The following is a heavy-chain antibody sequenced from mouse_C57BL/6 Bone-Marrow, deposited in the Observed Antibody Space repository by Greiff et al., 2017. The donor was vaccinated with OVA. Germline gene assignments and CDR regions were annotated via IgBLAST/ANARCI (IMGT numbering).Heavy chain of an antibody. D-gene: IGHD1-1*01. Sequence: VQLKESGPELVKPGASVKMSCKASGYTFTDYNMHWVKQSHGKSLEWIGYINPNNGGTSYNQKFKGKATLTVNKSSSTAYMELRSLTSEDSAVYYCARNYYGKDFDYWGQGTTLTVSS. CDR3: ARNYYGKDFDY. V-gene: IGHV1-22*01. CDR1: GYTFTDYN. CDR2: INPNNGGT. J-gene: IGHJ2*01.